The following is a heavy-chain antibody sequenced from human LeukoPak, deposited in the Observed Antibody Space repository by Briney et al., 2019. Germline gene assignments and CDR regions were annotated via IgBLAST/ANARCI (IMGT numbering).Heavy chain of an antibody. V-gene: IGHV3-30*03. Sequence: GGSLRLSCAASGFTFSSYGMHWVRQAPGKGLEWVAVISYDGSNKYYADSVKGRFTISRDNSKTTLYLQMNSLRAEDTAVYYCARGTPYSSSWYRYGMDVWGQGTTVTVSS. CDR1: GFTFSSYG. D-gene: IGHD6-13*01. CDR2: ISYDGSNK. CDR3: ARGTPYSSSWYRYGMDV. J-gene: IGHJ6*02.